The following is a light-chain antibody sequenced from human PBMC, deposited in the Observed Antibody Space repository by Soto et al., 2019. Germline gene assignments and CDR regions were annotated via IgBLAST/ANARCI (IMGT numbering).Light chain of an antibody. J-gene: IGLJ3*02. CDR2: GNS. Sequence: QSVLTQPPSVSGAPGQRVTISCTGSSSNIGAGYDVHWYQQLPGTAPKLLIYGNSNRPSGVPDRFSGSKSGTSASLAITGLRAEDEADYYCQSYDSSLSGWGFGGGTKPTVL. CDR3: QSYDSSLSGWG. CDR1: SSNIGAGYD. V-gene: IGLV1-40*01.